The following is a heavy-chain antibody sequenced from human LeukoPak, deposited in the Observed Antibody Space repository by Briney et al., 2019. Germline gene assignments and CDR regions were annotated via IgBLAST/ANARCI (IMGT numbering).Heavy chain of an antibody. V-gene: IGHV3-7*04. CDR3: VRGDRYFES. J-gene: IGHJ4*02. D-gene: IGHD3-22*01. Sequence: GGSLRLSCATSGFNFSDSRMTWVRQAPGKGLQWVANVNRDGTEKHFLDSVEGRFTISRDNANKALYLQMSSLTPQDTAVYFCVRGDRYFESWGQGALVTVSS. CDR1: GFNFSDSR. CDR2: VNRDGTEK.